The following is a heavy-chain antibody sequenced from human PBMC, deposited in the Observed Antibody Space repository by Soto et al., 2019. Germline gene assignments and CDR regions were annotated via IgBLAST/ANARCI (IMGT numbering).Heavy chain of an antibody. CDR3: AKVLLVGLFHGMDV. V-gene: IGHV3-23*01. Sequence: VGSLRLSCAASGFTFSSFAMTWVRQAPGKGLEWVSSISASGGSSQHADSVKGRFTLSRDNSKNTMYLQMNSLRAEDTAVYYCAKVLLVGLFHGMDVWGQGTTVTVSS. CDR2: ISASGGSS. CDR1: GFTFSSFA. D-gene: IGHD2-21*01. J-gene: IGHJ6*02.